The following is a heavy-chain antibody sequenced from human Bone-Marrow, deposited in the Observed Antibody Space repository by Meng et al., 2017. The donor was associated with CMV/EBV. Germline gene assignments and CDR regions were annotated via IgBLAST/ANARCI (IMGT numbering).Heavy chain of an antibody. J-gene: IGHJ4*02. Sequence: GSLRLSCTVSGGSISSYYWSWIRQPPGKGLEWIGYIYYSGSTNYNPSLKSRVTISVDTSKNQFSLKLSSVTAADTAVYYCARGEDYYDSSGHYYFDYWGQGTRVTVSS. V-gene: IGHV4-59*01. CDR3: ARGEDYYDSSGHYYFDY. CDR2: IYYSGST. D-gene: IGHD3-22*01. CDR1: GGSISSYY.